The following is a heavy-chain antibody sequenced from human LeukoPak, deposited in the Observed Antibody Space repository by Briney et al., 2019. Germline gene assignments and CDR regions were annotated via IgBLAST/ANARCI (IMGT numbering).Heavy chain of an antibody. CDR1: GDSITSHY. J-gene: IGHJ4*02. D-gene: IGHD1-14*01. V-gene: IGHV4-59*11. Sequence: SEPLSLTCTVSGDSITSHYWSWIRQPPGKGLEWIGYIYYTGSTKYNPSLKNRVTISADTSKNQLSLKLSSVTAADTAVYYCARGTTWVFDYWGPGSLVTVSS. CDR2: IYYTGST. CDR3: ARGTTWVFDY.